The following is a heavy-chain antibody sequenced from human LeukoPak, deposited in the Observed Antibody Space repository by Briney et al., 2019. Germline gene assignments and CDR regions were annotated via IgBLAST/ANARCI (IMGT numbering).Heavy chain of an antibody. J-gene: IGHJ5*02. CDR2: IYYSGST. CDR3: ARDGGYYGSGIYP. Sequence: SETLSLTCTVSGGSISSSSYYWGWIRQPPGKGLEWIGSIYYSGSTYYNPSLKSRVTISVDTSKNQFSLKLNSVTAADTAVYYCARDGGYYGSGIYPWGQGTLVTVSS. CDR1: GGSISSSSYY. V-gene: IGHV4-39*07. D-gene: IGHD3-10*01.